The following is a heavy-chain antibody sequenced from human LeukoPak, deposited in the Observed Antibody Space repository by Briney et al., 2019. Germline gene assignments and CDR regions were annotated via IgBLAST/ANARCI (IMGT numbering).Heavy chain of an antibody. CDR2: SYGSA. V-gene: IGHV4-31*03. Sequence: SETLSLTCTVSGGSISGYYWSWIRQHPGKGLEWIGYSYGSANYNPSLKNRVTISITSNNQFSLRLTSVTVADTAVYCCARERGRLVDYWGRGILVTVSS. CDR3: ARERGRLVDY. CDR1: GGSISGYY. D-gene: IGHD6-19*01. J-gene: IGHJ4*02.